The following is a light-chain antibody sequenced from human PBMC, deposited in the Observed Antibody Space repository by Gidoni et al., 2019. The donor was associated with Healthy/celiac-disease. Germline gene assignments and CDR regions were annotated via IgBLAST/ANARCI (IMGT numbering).Light chain of an antibody. V-gene: IGKV3-11*01. Sequence: EIVLTQSPATLSLSPGERATRSCRASQSVSSYLAWYQQKPGQAPRLLIYDASNRATGIPARFSGSGSGTDFTLTISSLEPEDFAVYYCQQRSNWEVTFGGGTKVEIK. CDR1: QSVSSY. J-gene: IGKJ4*01. CDR3: QQRSNWEVT. CDR2: DAS.